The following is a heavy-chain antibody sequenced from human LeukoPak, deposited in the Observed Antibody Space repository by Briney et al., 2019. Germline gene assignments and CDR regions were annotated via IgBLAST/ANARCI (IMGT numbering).Heavy chain of an antibody. Sequence: SETLSLTCTVSGGSISTGSHYWTWIRQPAGKGLEWIGRIYTSGSTKYNPSLKSRVTISVDTSKDQFSLKLSSVTAADTAVYYCARTRYYYNSRSYGAPYYFDYWGQGALVTVSS. CDR2: IYTSGST. V-gene: IGHV4-61*02. D-gene: IGHD3-10*01. CDR3: ARTRYYYNSRSYGAPYYFDY. J-gene: IGHJ4*02. CDR1: GGSISTGSHY.